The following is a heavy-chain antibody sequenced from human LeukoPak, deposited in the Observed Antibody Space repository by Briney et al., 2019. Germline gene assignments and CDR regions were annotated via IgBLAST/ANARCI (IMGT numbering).Heavy chain of an antibody. CDR1: GGSISSSSYF. V-gene: IGHV4-39*01. J-gene: IGHJ4*02. CDR2: IFYSGST. CDR3: ARQMNTVTADY. D-gene: IGHD4-17*01. Sequence: PSVTLSLTCTVSGGSISSSSYFWGWIRQPPGKGLEWIGNIFYSGSTYYNPSLNSRVTISIDTSKNQFSLRLSSVTAADTAVYYCARQMNTVTADYWGQGTLVTVSS.